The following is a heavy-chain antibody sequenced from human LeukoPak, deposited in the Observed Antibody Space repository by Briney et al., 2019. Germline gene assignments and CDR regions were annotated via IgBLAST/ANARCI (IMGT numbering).Heavy chain of an antibody. J-gene: IGHJ5*02. CDR1: GFTFSSYG. D-gene: IGHD3-22*01. CDR2: IRYDGSNK. Sequence: GGSLRLSCAASGFTFSSYGMHWVRQAPGKGLEWVAFIRYDGSNKYYADSVKGRFTISRDNSKNTLYLQMNSLRAEDTAVYYCAKGNRIGYYYDSSGALNLWGQGTLVTVSS. CDR3: AKGNRIGYYYDSSGALNL. V-gene: IGHV3-30*02.